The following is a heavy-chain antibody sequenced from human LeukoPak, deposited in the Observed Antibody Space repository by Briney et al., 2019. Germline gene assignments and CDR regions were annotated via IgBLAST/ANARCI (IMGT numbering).Heavy chain of an antibody. D-gene: IGHD3-16*01. CDR2: IYHSGSI. J-gene: IGHJ5*02. Sequence: SETLSLTCAVSGGSISSSNWWSWVRPSPGKGLELIGEIYHSGSINYNPSLKRRVTISVDTTKNQFSLKMSSVTAADTAVYYCARAKGANWFDPWGQGTLVTVSS. CDR3: ARAKGANWFDP. V-gene: IGHV4-4*02. CDR1: GGSISSSNW.